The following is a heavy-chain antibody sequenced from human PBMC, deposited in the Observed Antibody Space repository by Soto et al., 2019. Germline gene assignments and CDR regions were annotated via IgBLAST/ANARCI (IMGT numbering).Heavy chain of an antibody. Sequence: QVQLVESGGGAVQPGRSLRLSCAASGFTFDSHGMHWVRQAPGKGLEWVAVISSDGNNKYYADSVKGRFTISRDNFNNLLYLQMGSLRAEDTAVYYCAKDLLPNTVTTCGSWGQGTLVTVSS. D-gene: IGHD4-17*01. CDR1: GFTFDSHG. V-gene: IGHV3-30*18. CDR2: ISSDGNNK. CDR3: AKDLLPNTVTTCGS. J-gene: IGHJ5*02.